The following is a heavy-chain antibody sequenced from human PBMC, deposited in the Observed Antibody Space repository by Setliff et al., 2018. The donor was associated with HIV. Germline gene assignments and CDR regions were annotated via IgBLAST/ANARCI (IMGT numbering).Heavy chain of an antibody. V-gene: IGHV1-3*01. CDR3: ARAASDDSSGWQDY. D-gene: IGHD3-22*01. Sequence: ASVKVSCKASGYTFTTFAMHWVRQAPGQRLEWMGWINAGNGNTKYSQKFQGRVTITRDTSASTAYMELSSLGSEDTAVYYCARAASDDSSGWQDYWGQGTLVTVSS. J-gene: IGHJ4*02. CDR2: INAGNGNT. CDR1: GYTFTTFA.